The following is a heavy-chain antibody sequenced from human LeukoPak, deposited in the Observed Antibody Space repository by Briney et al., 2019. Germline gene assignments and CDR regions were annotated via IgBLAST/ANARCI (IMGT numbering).Heavy chain of an antibody. CDR1: GFTFSSYG. Sequence: GGSLRLSCAASGFTFSSYGMHWVRQAPGKGLEWVAVISYDGSNKYYADSMKGRFTISRDNSKNTLYLQMNSLRAEDTAVYYCAKGPREALNYYDSSGSFDYWGQGTLVTVSS. D-gene: IGHD3-22*01. J-gene: IGHJ4*02. V-gene: IGHV3-30*18. CDR2: ISYDGSNK. CDR3: AKGPREALNYYDSSGSFDY.